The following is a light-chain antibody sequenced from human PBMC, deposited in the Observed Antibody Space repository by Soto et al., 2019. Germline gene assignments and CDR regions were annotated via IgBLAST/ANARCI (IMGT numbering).Light chain of an antibody. CDR1: QGISSH. CDR2: AAS. Sequence: DIQMTQSPDFLSASVGDRVTITCRASQGISSHLNWYQQKPGKAPKLLNHAASTLQSGAPSRFGGSGSGTDFTLTINTLQPEDLATYYFQQSYSVPITFGQGTRLEIK. J-gene: IGKJ5*01. V-gene: IGKV1-39*01. CDR3: QQSYSVPIT.